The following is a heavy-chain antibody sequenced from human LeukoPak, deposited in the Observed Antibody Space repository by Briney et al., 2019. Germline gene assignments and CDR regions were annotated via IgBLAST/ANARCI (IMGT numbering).Heavy chain of an antibody. CDR1: GGSISSSNW. CDR3: ARVSGFGDPAVDY. Sequence: PSETLSLTCAVSGGSISSSNWWSWVRQPPGKGLEWIGEIYHSGSANYNPSLKSRVTISVDKSKNQFSLKLSSVTAADTAVYYCARVSGFGDPAVDYWGQGTLVTVSS. J-gene: IGHJ4*02. CDR2: IYHSGSA. D-gene: IGHD3-10*01. V-gene: IGHV4-4*02.